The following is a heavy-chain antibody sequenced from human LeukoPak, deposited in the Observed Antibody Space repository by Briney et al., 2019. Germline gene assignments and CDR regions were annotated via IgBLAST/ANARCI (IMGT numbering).Heavy chain of an antibody. CDR2: INRSGST. D-gene: IGHD3-10*01. Sequence: SETLSLTCAVYGGSFSGYFWSWIRQPPGKGLEWIGEINRSGSTTYNPSLKSRVTISVVTSKNQFSLKLNSVTAADTAVYYCARFGTYWGQGILVTVSS. CDR3: ARFGTY. J-gene: IGHJ4*02. CDR1: GGSFSGYF. V-gene: IGHV4-34*01.